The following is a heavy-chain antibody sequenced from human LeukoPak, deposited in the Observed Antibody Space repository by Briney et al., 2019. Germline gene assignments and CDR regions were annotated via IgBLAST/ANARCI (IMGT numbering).Heavy chain of an antibody. Sequence: GASVKVSCKASGYTFTSYDINWVRQATGQGLEWMGWMNPNSGNTGYVQKFQGRVTMTRNTSISTAYMELSSLRSEDTAVYYCARTGRAYYYGSGSYWWFDPWGQGTLVTVSS. CDR1: GYTFTSYD. J-gene: IGHJ5*02. V-gene: IGHV1-8*01. D-gene: IGHD3-10*01. CDR2: MNPNSGNT. CDR3: ARTGRAYYYGSGSYWWFDP.